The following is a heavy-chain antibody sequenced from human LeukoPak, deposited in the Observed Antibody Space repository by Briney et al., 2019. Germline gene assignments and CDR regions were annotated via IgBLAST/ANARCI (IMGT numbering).Heavy chain of an antibody. CDR2: ISYDGSNK. D-gene: IGHD6-6*01. Sequence: PGRSLRLSCSASGFTFSSYGMHWVRQAPGKGLEWVAVISYDGSNKYYADSVKGRFTISRDNSKNTLYLQMDSLRAEDTAVYYCTTYGGRQLGYLDYWGQGTLVTVSS. V-gene: IGHV3-30*03. CDR3: TTYGGRQLGYLDY. J-gene: IGHJ4*02. CDR1: GFTFSSYG.